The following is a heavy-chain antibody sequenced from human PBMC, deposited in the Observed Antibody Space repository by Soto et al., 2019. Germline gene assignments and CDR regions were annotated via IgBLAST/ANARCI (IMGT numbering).Heavy chain of an antibody. Sequence: QLQLQESGPGLVKPSETLSLTCTVSGGSISSSSYYWGWIRQPPGKGLEWIGSIYYSGSTYYNPSFKSRATISVDTYKNQFSLKLSSVTAADTAVYYCARQDTLTMVVAAYWGQGTLVTVSS. CDR2: IYYSGST. J-gene: IGHJ4*02. CDR1: GGSISSSSYY. V-gene: IGHV4-39*01. CDR3: ARQDTLTMVVAAY. D-gene: IGHD3-22*01.